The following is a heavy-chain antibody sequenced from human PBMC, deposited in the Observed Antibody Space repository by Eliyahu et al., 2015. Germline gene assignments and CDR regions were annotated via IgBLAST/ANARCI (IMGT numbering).Heavy chain of an antibody. CDR1: GFTFSNAW. CDR2: IKSKTDGGTT. J-gene: IGHJ4*02. D-gene: IGHD3-16*02. CDR3: TTDSYYDYVWGSYRYGAW. Sequence: EVQLVESGGGLVKPGRSLRLSCAASGFTFSNAWXSWVRQAPGKGLEWVGRIKSKTDGGTTDYAAPVKGRFTISRDDSKNTLYLQMNSLKTEDTAVYYCTTDSYYDYVWGSYRYGAWWGQGTLVTVSS. V-gene: IGHV3-15*01.